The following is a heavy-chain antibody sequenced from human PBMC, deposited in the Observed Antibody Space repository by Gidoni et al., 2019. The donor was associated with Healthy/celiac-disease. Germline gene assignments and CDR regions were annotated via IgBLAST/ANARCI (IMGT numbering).Heavy chain of an antibody. D-gene: IGHD3-9*01. CDR1: GFTFSSYA. Sequence: EVQPLESGGGLVQPGGSLRLSCAASGFTFSSYAMSWVRQAPGKGLEWVSAISGSGGSTYYADSVKGRFTISRDNSKNTLYLQMNSLRAEDTAVYYCAKVHEAQLRYFDHHDYWGQGTLVTVSS. CDR2: ISGSGGST. CDR3: AKVHEAQLRYFDHHDY. J-gene: IGHJ4*02. V-gene: IGHV3-23*01.